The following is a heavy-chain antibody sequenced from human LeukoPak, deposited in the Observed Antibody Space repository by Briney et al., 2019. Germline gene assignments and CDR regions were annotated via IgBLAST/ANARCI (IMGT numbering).Heavy chain of an antibody. CDR3: ARGLAARIFDY. V-gene: IGHV4-4*07. CDR1: GGSLSSYY. J-gene: IGHJ4*02. CDR2: IYTSGST. D-gene: IGHD6-6*01. Sequence: SETLSLTCTVSGGSLSSYYWSWIRQPPGKGLEWIGRIYTSGSTNYNPSLKSRVTMSVDTSKNQFSLKLSSVTAADTAVYYCARGLAARIFDYWGQGTLVTVSS.